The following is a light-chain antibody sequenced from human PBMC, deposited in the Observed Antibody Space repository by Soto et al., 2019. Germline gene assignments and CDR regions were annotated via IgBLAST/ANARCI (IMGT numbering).Light chain of an antibody. Sequence: EIVMTQSPATLSVSPGERATLSCRASQSVSSNLAWYQQKPGQAPRLLIYGASTRATGIPARFSGSGPGTESTLTISSLQSEDFAVDYCQQYNNWPPWTFGQGTKVEIK. CDR3: QQYNNWPPWT. CDR2: GAS. V-gene: IGKV3-15*01. CDR1: QSVSSN. J-gene: IGKJ1*01.